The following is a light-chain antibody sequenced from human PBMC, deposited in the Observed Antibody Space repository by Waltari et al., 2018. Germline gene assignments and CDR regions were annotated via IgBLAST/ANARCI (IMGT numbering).Light chain of an antibody. CDR2: DAS. V-gene: IGKV3-11*01. CDR3: QQRSGWPYT. J-gene: IGKJ2*01. CDR1: QSVSRY. Sequence: IVLTPSPATLSFSPGEGATLSCRASQSVSRYLAWYQQKPGQAPRLLIYDASNRATGIPARFSASGSGTDFTLTLSSLEPEDFAVYYCQQRSGWPYTFGQGTKLEIK.